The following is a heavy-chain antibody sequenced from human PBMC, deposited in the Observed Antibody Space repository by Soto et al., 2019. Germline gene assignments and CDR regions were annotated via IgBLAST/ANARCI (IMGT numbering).Heavy chain of an antibody. CDR1: GYGFTTYG. CDR2: ISAHNGNT. V-gene: IGHV1-18*01. D-gene: IGHD1-1*01. CDR3: ARGRYGDY. J-gene: IGHJ4*02. Sequence: QVHLVQSGAEVKKPGASVKVSCKGSGYGFTTYGITWVRQAPGQGLEWMAWISAHNGNTNYAQKLQARLTVTRDTSTSTAYMELRSLRSDDTAVYYCARGRYGDYWGQGALVTVSS.